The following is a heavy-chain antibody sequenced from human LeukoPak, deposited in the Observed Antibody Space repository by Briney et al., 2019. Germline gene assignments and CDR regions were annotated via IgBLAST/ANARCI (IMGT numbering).Heavy chain of an antibody. J-gene: IGHJ4*02. D-gene: IGHD5-12*01. CDR2: IYSGGAI. CDR3: AKYLRGYSGYFDY. Sequence: GGSLRLSCVASGFAVGRNYMSWVRQAPGKGLECVSLIYSGGAIRYADSVKGRFTISRDNSKNTLYLQMNSLRAEDTAVYYCAKYLRGYSGYFDYWGQGALVTVSS. V-gene: IGHV3-53*01. CDR1: GFAVGRNY.